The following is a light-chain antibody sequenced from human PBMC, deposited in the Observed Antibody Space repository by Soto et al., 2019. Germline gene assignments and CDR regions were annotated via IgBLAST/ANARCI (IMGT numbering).Light chain of an antibody. CDR3: QHFGNSLWT. CDR1: QSVASRN. J-gene: IGKJ1*01. CDR2: GTS. V-gene: IGKV3-20*01. Sequence: EIVLTQSPGTLSLSPGERATLSCRASQSVASRNLAWYQQRSGQAPRLLIYGTSSRAIHTPDRFSGSGSGTDFTLTISDLEPEEFAVYFCQHFGNSLWTFGQGTKVEI.